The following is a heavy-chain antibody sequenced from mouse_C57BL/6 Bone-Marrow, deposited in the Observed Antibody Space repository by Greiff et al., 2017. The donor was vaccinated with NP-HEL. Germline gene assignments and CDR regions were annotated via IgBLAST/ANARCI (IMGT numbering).Heavy chain of an antibody. CDR3: ARSGGSSGYYAMDY. V-gene: IGHV1-4*01. Sequence: VKLQESGAELARPGASVKMSCKASGYTFTSYTMHWVKQRPGQGLEWIGYINPSSGYTKYNQKFKGKATLTADKSSSTAYMQLSSLTSEDSAVYYCARSGGSSGYYAMDYWGQGTSVTVSS. CDR2: INPSSGYT. J-gene: IGHJ4*01. CDR1: GYTFTSYT. D-gene: IGHD3-2*02.